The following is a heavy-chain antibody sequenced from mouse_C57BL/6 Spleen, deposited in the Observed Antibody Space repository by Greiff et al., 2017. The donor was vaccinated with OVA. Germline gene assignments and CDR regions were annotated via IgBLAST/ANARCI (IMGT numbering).Heavy chain of an antibody. CDR2: LDPSDSYT. CDR1: GYTFTSYW. V-gene: IGHV1-69*01. Sequence: QVQLQQPGAELVMPGASVKLSCKASGYTFTSYWMHWVKQRPGQGLEWIGELDPSDSYTNYIQKFKGKSTLTVDKSSSTAYMQLSSLTSEDAAVYYCARGETDYSNLYYAMDYWGQGTSVTVSS. D-gene: IGHD2-5*01. J-gene: IGHJ4*01. CDR3: ARGETDYSNLYYAMDY.